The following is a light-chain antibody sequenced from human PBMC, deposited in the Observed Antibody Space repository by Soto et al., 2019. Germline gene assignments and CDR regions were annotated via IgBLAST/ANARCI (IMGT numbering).Light chain of an antibody. Sequence: EIVLTQSPATLSLSPGESATLSCRASQSVSTYLAWYQQKPGQAPRLLIYDASNSATGIPARFSGSGSGTDFTLTISSLESEDFAVYYCQQRSNWPWTFGQGTKVEIK. CDR2: DAS. CDR3: QQRSNWPWT. V-gene: IGKV3-11*01. J-gene: IGKJ1*01. CDR1: QSVSTY.